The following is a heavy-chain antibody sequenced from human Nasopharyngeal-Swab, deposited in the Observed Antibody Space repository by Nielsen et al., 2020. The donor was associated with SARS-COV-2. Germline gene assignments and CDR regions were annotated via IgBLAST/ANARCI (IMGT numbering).Heavy chain of an antibody. CDR2: IRSKAYGGTT. Sequence: GESLKISCTASGFTFGDYAMSWFRQAPGKGLEWVGFIRSKAYGGTTEYAASVKGRFIISRDDSKSIAYLQMNSLKTEDTAAYYCTRAGYSSGWAFDYWGQGTLVTVSS. CDR3: TRAGYSSGWAFDY. J-gene: IGHJ4*02. D-gene: IGHD6-19*01. CDR1: GFTFGDYA. V-gene: IGHV3-49*03.